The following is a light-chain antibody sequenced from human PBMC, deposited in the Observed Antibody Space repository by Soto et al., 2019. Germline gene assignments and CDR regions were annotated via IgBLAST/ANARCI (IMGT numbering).Light chain of an antibody. CDR1: QGIGSY. CDR2: TAS. J-gene: IGKJ4*01. Sequence: DIQLTQSPSFLSASVGDRVTITCRASQGIGSYLAWYQQKPGKAPKLLIHTASTLQSGVPSRFSGSGSGTEFTLTISSLQPEDIATYYCQHRHSYPVTFGGGTKVEIK. V-gene: IGKV1-9*01. CDR3: QHRHSYPVT.